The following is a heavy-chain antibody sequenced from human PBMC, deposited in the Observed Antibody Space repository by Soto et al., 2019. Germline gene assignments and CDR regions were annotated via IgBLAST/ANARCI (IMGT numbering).Heavy chain of an antibody. J-gene: IGHJ3*02. CDR2: INPNSGGT. V-gene: IGHV1-2*02. CDR1: GYTFTGYY. CDR3: ARETSYYASGSYLLDAFDI. D-gene: IGHD3-10*01. Sequence: ASVKVSCKASGYTFTGYYMHWVRQAPGQGLAWMGWINPNSGGTNYAQKFKGRVTKTRDTSISTAYMELGRLRSDDTAVYYCARETSYYASGSYLLDAFDIWGQGTMVTVSS.